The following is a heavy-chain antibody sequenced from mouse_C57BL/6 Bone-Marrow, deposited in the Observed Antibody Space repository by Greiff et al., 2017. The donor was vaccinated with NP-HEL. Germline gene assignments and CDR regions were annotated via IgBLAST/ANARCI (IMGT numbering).Heavy chain of an antibody. J-gene: IGHJ2*01. CDR3: AREGYYYGSSSYFDY. Sequence: EVQLVESGGGLVKPGGSLNLSCAASGFTFSSYAMSWVRQTPDNRLEWVATISDGGSYTYYPDNVKGRFTISRDNAKNNLYLQMSHLKSEDTAMYYCAREGYYYGSSSYFDYWGQVTTLTVSS. D-gene: IGHD1-1*01. CDR1: GFTFSSYA. V-gene: IGHV5-4*01. CDR2: ISDGGSYT.